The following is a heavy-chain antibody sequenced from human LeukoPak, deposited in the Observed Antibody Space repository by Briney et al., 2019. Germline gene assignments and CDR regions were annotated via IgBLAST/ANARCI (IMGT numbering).Heavy chain of an antibody. CDR2: IHTSGDT. D-gene: IGHD4-17*01. V-gene: IGHV3-53*01. J-gene: IGHJ5*02. CDR1: GLTGSHNY. CDR3: IVFGDSNH. Sequence: PGGSLRLSCAASGLTGSHNYVSWVRQAPGKGLEWVSAIHTSGDTCYADSVKGRFPISRDTSKNTLYLQINSLRVEDTAVYYCIVFGDSNHWGQGTLVTVSS.